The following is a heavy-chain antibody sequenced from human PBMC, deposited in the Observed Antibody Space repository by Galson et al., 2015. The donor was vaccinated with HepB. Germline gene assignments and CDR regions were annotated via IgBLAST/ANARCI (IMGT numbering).Heavy chain of an antibody. CDR1: GFSLSTSGVG. V-gene: IGHV2-5*01. J-gene: IGHJ4*02. D-gene: IGHD7-27*01. CDR2: IYWNDDK. CDR3: AHSRKLGMNFDY. Sequence: PALVKPTQTLTLPCTFSGFSLSTSGVGVGWIRQPPGKALEWLALIYWNDDKRYSPSLKTRLTITKETSKNQVVLTMTNMDPVDTGTYYCAHSRKLGMNFDYWGQGTLVTVSS.